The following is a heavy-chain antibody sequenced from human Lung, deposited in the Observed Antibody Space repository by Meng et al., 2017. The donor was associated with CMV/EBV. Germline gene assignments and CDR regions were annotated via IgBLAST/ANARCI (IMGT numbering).Heavy chain of an antibody. CDR3: ARVYYDSTNYYFSFGY. Sequence: GGSXRLXCVGSGYSFGNYAMHWVRQAPGKGLEWVAVISYDGDKKFYTDSVKGRFTISRDNSKNTLILQMNSLRTEDTAVYYCARVYYDSTNYYFSFGYWCQRTLVTVSS. CDR1: GYSFGNYA. J-gene: IGHJ4*02. V-gene: IGHV3-30*04. CDR2: ISYDGDKK. D-gene: IGHD3-22*01.